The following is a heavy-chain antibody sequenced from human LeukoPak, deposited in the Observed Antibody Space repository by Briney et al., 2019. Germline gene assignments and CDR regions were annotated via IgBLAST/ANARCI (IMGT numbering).Heavy chain of an antibody. CDR2: ISSSGSTI. CDR1: GFTFSSYE. Sequence: GGSLRLSCAASGFTFSSYEMNWVRQAPGKGLEWVSYISSSGSTIYYADSVKGRFTISRDNAKNSLYLQMNSLRAEDTAVYYCARNQIPGYSSGWYRNWFDPWGQETLVTVSS. V-gene: IGHV3-48*03. D-gene: IGHD6-19*01. J-gene: IGHJ5*02. CDR3: ARNQIPGYSSGWYRNWFDP.